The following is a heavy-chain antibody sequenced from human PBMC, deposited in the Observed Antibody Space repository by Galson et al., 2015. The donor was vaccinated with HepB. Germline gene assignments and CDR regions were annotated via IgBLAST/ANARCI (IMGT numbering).Heavy chain of an antibody. D-gene: IGHD3-3*01. CDR3: ARIREGDFWRLGGFDP. Sequence: TLTLTCTFSGFSLSTSGMCVSWIRQPPGKALEWLALIDWDDDKYYSTSLKTRLTISKDTSKNQVVLTMTNMDPVDTATYYCARIREGDFWRLGGFDPWGQGTLVTVSS. J-gene: IGHJ5*02. CDR1: GFSLSTSGMC. CDR2: IDWDDDK. V-gene: IGHV2-70*01.